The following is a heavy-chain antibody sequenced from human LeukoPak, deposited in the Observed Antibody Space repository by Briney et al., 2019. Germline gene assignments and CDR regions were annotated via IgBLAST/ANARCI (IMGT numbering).Heavy chain of an antibody. CDR3: ASSLLRFLEWLPTDY. CDR2: INWNGGST. D-gene: IGHD3-3*01. V-gene: IGHV3-20*04. J-gene: IGHJ4*02. CDR1: GFTFDDYG. Sequence: GGSLRLSCAASGFTFDDYGMSWVRQAPGKGLEWVSAINWNGGSTGYADSVKGRFTISRDNAKNSLYLQMNSLRAEDTAVYYCASSLLRFLEWLPTDYWGQGTLVTVSS.